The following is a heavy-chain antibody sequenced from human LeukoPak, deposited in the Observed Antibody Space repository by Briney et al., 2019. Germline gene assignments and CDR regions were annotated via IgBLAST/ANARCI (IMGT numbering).Heavy chain of an antibody. V-gene: IGHV4-31*03. Sequence: PSETLSLTCNVSGPSMSDDGCYWPWIRHHPGKSLEWIRSIFHSGTTYYNPSLQSRGTISVDTPGVQFSVSLASVTPAGTAVYYCARMAIVPRHGVWGGFHPWGQGILVSVST. CDR1: GPSMSDDGCY. D-gene: IGHD3-16*01. J-gene: IGHJ5*02. CDR3: ARMAIVPRHGVWGGFHP. CDR2: IFHSGTT.